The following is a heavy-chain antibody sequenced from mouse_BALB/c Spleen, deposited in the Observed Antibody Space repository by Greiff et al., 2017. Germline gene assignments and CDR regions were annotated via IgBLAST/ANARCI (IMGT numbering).Heavy chain of an antibody. V-gene: IGHV1-20*02. CDR1: GYSFTGYF. CDR3: ARACYDGPGYYFDY. D-gene: IGHD2-3*01. CDR2: INPYNGDT. J-gene: IGHJ2*01. Sequence: EVQLQESGPELVKPGASVKISCKASGYSFTGYFMNWVMQSHGKSLEWIGRINPYNGDTFYNQKFKGKATLTVDKSSSTAHMELRSLASEDSAVYYCARACYDGPGYYFDYWGQGTTLTVSS.